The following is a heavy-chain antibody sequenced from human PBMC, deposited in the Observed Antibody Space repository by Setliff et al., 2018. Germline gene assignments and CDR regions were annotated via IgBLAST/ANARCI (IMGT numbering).Heavy chain of an antibody. D-gene: IGHD4-17*01. CDR3: ARTKLRDYQPKYFFEY. Sequence: AASGFTFSSYSMHWLRQAPGRGLEWVAYISATSLNTYYADSVKGRFTISRDDSKNMVNLQMNSLRAEDTAVYYCARTKLRDYQPKYFFEYWGQGTLVTVSS. J-gene: IGHJ4*02. V-gene: IGHV3-48*01. CDR1: GFTFSSYS. CDR2: ISATSLNT.